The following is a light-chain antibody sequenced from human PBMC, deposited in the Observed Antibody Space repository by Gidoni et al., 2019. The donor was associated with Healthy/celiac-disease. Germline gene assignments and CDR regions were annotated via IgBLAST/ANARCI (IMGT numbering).Light chain of an antibody. CDR2: GAS. CDR1: QSVSSSY. J-gene: IGKJ1*01. CDR3: QQYGSSPRT. Sequence: EIESTQSQGTLSSSPGERATLSCRASQSVSSSYLAWYQQKPGQAPRLLIYGASSRATGIPDRFSGSGSGTDFTLTISRLEPEDFAVYYCQQYGSSPRTFGQGTKVEIK. V-gene: IGKV3-20*01.